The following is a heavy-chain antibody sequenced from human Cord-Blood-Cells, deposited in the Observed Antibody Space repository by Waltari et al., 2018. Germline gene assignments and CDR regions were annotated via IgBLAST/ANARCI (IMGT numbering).Heavy chain of an antibody. CDR3: AGSLGSGYYVPDAFDI. CDR1: GGSFSGYY. V-gene: IGHV4-34*01. Sequence: QVQLQQWGAGLLKPSETLSLTRAVYGGSFSGYYWSWIRQPPGKGLEWIGEINHSGSTNYNPSLKSRVTISVDTSKNQFSLKLSSVTAADTAVYYCAGSLGSGYYVPDAFDIWGQGTMVTVSS. CDR2: INHSGST. J-gene: IGHJ3*02. D-gene: IGHD3-3*01.